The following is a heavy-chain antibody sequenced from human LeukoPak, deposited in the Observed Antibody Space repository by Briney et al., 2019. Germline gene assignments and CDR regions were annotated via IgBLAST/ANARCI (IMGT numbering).Heavy chain of an antibody. V-gene: IGHV3-7*01. Sequence: GGSLRLSCAASGFTFSSYWMSWVRQAPGKGLEWVANMKQDGSDKYYVDSVKGRFTISRDNAKNSLYLQMNSLRAEDTAVYYCARVSSSMGGAADYWGQGTLVTVSS. D-gene: IGHD6-6*01. J-gene: IGHJ4*02. CDR1: GFTFSSYW. CDR2: MKQDGSDK. CDR3: ARVSSSMGGAADY.